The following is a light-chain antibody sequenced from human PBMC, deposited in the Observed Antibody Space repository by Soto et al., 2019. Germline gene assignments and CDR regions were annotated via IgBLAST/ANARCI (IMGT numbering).Light chain of an antibody. J-gene: IGKJ1*01. CDR1: QSVSSH. Sequence: EIVLTQSPATLSLSPGERATLSCRASQSVSSHLAWYQHKSGQAPRLLIYDASTRATGIPVRFNGSGSGTDFTLTISTLEPEDFAVYYCQQRSNWPWTFGQGTKVEVK. CDR2: DAS. V-gene: IGKV3-11*01. CDR3: QQRSNWPWT.